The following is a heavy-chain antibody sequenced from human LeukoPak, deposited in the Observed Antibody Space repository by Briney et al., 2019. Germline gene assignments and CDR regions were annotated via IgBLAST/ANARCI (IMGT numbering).Heavy chain of an antibody. V-gene: IGHV3-7*01. CDR3: AAQRAVGFDY. CDR2: IKQDGSEK. CDR1: GFTFSSYW. J-gene: IGHJ4*02. Sequence: PGGSLRLSCXXSGFTFSSYWMXWVRQAPGKGLEWVANIKQDGSEKYYVDSVKGRFTISRDNAKNSLYLQMNSLRAEDTAVYYCAAQRAVGFDYWGQRTLVTVSS. D-gene: IGHD6-19*01.